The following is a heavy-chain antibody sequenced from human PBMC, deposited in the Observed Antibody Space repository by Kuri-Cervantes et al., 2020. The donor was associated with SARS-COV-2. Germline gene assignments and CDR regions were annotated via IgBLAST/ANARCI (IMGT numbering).Heavy chain of an antibody. CDR3: ARGNGDWGLDY. Sequence: ASVKDSCKASGYTFTGYYMHWVRPAPGQGLEWMGWINPNSGGTNYAQKFQGRVTMTRDTSISTAYMALSRLRSDDTAVYYCARGNGDWGLDYWGQGTLVTVSS. CDR2: INPNSGGT. V-gene: IGHV1-2*02. J-gene: IGHJ4*02. CDR1: GYTFTGYY. D-gene: IGHD7-27*01.